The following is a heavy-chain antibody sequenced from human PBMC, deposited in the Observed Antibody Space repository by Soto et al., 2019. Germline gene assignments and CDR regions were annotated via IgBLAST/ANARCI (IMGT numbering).Heavy chain of an antibody. J-gene: IGHJ4*02. CDR1: GGSVSSGGYS. CDR3: ARATVTYYYFDY. Sequence: PSETLSLTCTVSGGSVSSGGYSWSWIRQPAGKGLEWIGFIYQSGSTNYNPSLKSRVTMSVDRSKNQFSLKLRSVTATDTAVYYCARATVTYYYFDYWGQGTLVTV. CDR2: IYQSGST. D-gene: IGHD4-17*01. V-gene: IGHV4-30-2*01.